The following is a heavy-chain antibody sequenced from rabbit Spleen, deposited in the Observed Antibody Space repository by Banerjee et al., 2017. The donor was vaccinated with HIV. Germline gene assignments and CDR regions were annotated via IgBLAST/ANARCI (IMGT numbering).Heavy chain of an antibody. CDR2: INIVTDKD. J-gene: IGHJ4*01. CDR1: GVSLHDKDV. D-gene: IGHD5-1*01. Sequence: QEQLVESGGGLVQPVGSLTLTCKASGVSLHDKDVMCWVCQAPGKGLEWIACINIVTDKDVYATWAKGRFLMSRTSSTTVTLQMTSLTAAYTATYICARDLVTVIGWNFNLWGPRTLVAVS. CDR3: ARDLVTVIGWNFNL. V-gene: IGHV1S45*01.